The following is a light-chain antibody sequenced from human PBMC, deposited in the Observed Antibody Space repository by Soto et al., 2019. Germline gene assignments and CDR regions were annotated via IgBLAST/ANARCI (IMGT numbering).Light chain of an antibody. CDR3: SSYTSSSTLGV. J-gene: IGLJ2*01. Sequence: QSVLTQPASVSGSPGQSITISCTGTSSAVGGYNYVSWYQQHPGKAPKLMIYDVSNRPSGVSNRFSGSKSGNTASLTISGLQAEDEADYYCSSYTSSSTLGVFGGGTQLTVL. V-gene: IGLV2-14*01. CDR2: DVS. CDR1: SSAVGGYNY.